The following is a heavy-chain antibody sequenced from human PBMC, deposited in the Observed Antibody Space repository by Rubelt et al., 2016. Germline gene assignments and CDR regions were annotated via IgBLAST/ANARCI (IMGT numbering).Heavy chain of an antibody. CDR1: GGSISSYY. CDR3: AGHLYRYDYYYMDV. J-gene: IGHJ6*03. Sequence: QLQLRESGPGLVKPSETLSLTCTVSGGSISSYYWGWIRQPPGKGLEWIGSIFYSGSTYYNPSLKSRVTISVDTSKNQFSLKLNSGTAADRAGYYCAGHLYRYDYYYMDVWGKGTTVTVSS. CDR2: IFYSGST. D-gene: IGHD3-16*01. V-gene: IGHV4-39*01.